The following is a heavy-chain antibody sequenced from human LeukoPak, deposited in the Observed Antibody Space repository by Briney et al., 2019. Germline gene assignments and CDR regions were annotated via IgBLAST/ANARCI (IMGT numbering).Heavy chain of an antibody. CDR3: GRDVGP. V-gene: IGHV3-53*01. CDR1: GFTFSSYG. J-gene: IGHJ5*02. CDR2: TYSGGTT. Sequence: GGSLRLSCAASGFTFSSYGMSWVRQAPGKGLEWVSVTYSGGTTYYANSVKGRFTISRDSSKNTMYLQMNSLRVEDTAMYYCGRDVGPWGQGTLVTVSS.